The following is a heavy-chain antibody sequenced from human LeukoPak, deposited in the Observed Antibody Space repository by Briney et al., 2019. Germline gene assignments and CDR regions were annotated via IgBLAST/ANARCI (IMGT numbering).Heavy chain of an antibody. J-gene: IGHJ3*02. Sequence: GGSLRLSCVVSGFIVSGDYMSWVRQAPGKGLEWVSVMYSGGATYYADSVKGRFTISRDNAKNSLYLQMNSLRAEDTAVYYCARLRTEDKTGSAFLVGATDDAFDIWGQGTMVTVSS. CDR2: MYSGGAT. CDR3: ARLRTEDKTGSAFLVGATDDAFDI. CDR1: GFIVSGDY. V-gene: IGHV3-53*01. D-gene: IGHD1-26*01.